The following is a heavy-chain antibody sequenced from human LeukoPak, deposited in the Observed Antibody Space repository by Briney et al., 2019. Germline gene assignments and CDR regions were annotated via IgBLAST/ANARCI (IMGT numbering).Heavy chain of an antibody. J-gene: IGHJ4*02. Sequence: GGSLRLSCAASGFTFSSYAMHWVRQAPGKGLEWVAVISYDGSNKYYADSVKGRFTISRDNSKNTLYLQMNSLRAEDTAVYYCARDPVSSGWYGYWGQGTLVTVSS. D-gene: IGHD6-19*01. CDR1: GFTFSSYA. V-gene: IGHV3-30-3*01. CDR2: ISYDGSNK. CDR3: ARDPVSSGWYGY.